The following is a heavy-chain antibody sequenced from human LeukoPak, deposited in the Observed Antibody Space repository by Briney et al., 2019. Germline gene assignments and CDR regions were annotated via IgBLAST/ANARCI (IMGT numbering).Heavy chain of an antibody. D-gene: IGHD6-19*01. CDR3: ARDSDIAVAYDY. CDR1: GFTFSSCW. CDR2: IKQDGSEK. V-gene: IGHV3-7*03. J-gene: IGHJ4*02. Sequence: GGSLRLSCAASGFTFSSCWMSWVRQAPGKGLEGVANIKQDGSEKYYVDSVKGRFTISRDNAKNSLYLQMNSLRAEDTAVYYCARDSDIAVAYDYWGQGTLVTVSS.